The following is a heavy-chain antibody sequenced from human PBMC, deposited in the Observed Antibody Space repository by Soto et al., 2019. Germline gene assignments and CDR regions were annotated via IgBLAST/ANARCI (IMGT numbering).Heavy chain of an antibody. CDR2: IIPIFGTA. J-gene: IGHJ6*02. CDR3: ARDSFRTTVTNWLGPYYYGMDV. V-gene: IGHV1-69*06. D-gene: IGHD4-4*01. Sequence: SVKVSCKASGGTFSSYAISWVRQAPGQGLEWMGGIIPIFGTANYAQKFQGRVTITADKSTSTAYMELSSLRSEDTAVYYCARDSFRTTVTNWLGPYYYGMDVWGQGTTVTVSS. CDR1: GGTFSSYA.